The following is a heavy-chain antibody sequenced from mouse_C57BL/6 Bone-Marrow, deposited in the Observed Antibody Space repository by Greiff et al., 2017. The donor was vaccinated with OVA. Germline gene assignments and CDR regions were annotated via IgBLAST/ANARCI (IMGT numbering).Heavy chain of an antibody. Sequence: VQLQESGAELARPGASVKLSCKASGYTFTSYGISWVKQRTGQGLEWIGEIYPRSGNTYYNEKLKGKATLTADKSSSTAYMALRSLTSEDSAVYFCARERGIYYDYDVAYWGQGTLVTVSA. V-gene: IGHV1-81*01. CDR1: GYTFTSYG. CDR2: IYPRSGNT. D-gene: IGHD2-4*01. CDR3: ARERGIYYDYDVAY. J-gene: IGHJ3*01.